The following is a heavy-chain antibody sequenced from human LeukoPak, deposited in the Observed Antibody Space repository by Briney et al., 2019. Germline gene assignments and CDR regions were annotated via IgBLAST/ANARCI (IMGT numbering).Heavy chain of an antibody. CDR1: GFTFSSYG. J-gene: IGHJ4*02. CDR2: ISYDGSNK. Sequence: GGSLRLSCAASGFTFSSYGMHWVRQAPGKGLEWVAVISYDGSNKYYADSVKGRFTISRDNAKNPLYLQMNSLRAEDTAVYYCARLEGGYYFDYWGQGTLVTVSS. V-gene: IGHV3-30*03. D-gene: IGHD3-16*01. CDR3: ARLEGGYYFDY.